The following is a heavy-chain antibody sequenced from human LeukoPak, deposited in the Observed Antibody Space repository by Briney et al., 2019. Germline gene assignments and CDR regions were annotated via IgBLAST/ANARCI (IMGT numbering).Heavy chain of an antibody. V-gene: IGHV4-34*01. CDR2: INHSGST. Sequence: SETLSLTCAVYGGSLSGYYWSWIRQPPGKGLEWIGEINHSGSTNYNPSLKSRVTISVDTSKNQFSLKLSSVTAADTAVYYCARRPRIAAGGGNTGPAHFDYWGQGTLVTVSS. CDR3: ARRPRIAAGGGNTGPAHFDY. CDR1: GGSLSGYY. D-gene: IGHD4-23*01. J-gene: IGHJ4*02.